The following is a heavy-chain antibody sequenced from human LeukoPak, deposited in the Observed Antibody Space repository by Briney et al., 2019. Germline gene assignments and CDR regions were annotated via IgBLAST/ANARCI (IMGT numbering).Heavy chain of an antibody. CDR3: ARHAVDAKRYSSGWYYFDY. J-gene: IGHJ4*02. CDR1: GGSFSGYY. CDR2: INHSGST. Sequence: PSETLSLTCAVYGGSFSGYYWSWIRQPPGKGLEWIGEINHSGSTNYNPSLKSRVTISVDTSKNQFSLKLSSVTAADTAVYYCARHAVDAKRYSSGWYYFDYWGQGTLVTVSS. D-gene: IGHD6-19*01. V-gene: IGHV4-34*01.